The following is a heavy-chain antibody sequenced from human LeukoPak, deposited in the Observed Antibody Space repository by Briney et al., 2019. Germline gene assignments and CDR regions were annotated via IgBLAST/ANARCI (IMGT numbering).Heavy chain of an antibody. Sequence: GGSLRLSCAASGFSFNSNYMSWVRQAPGKGLEWVLVIYSGGSTYYADSVKGRFTISRHISKNTLYLQMNSLRAEDTAVYYCARAGPYDAFDIWGQGTMVTVSS. CDR1: GFSFNSNY. CDR2: IYSGGST. D-gene: IGHD1-14*01. CDR3: ARAGPYDAFDI. V-gene: IGHV3-53*04. J-gene: IGHJ3*02.